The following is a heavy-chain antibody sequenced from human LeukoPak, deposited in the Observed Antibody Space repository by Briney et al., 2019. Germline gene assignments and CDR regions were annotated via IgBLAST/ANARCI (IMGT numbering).Heavy chain of an antibody. CDR1: GFIFSSYG. CDR3: AREFGLAGPYLDY. V-gene: IGHV3-20*04. J-gene: IGHJ4*02. CDR2: INWNGGST. D-gene: IGHD3-3*01. Sequence: GGSLRLSCAASGFIFSSYGMSWVRQAPGKGLEWVSTINWNGGSTGYADSVKGRFVISRDNAKNSLYLQMNSLRAEDTALYYCAREFGLAGPYLDYWGQGTLVTVSS.